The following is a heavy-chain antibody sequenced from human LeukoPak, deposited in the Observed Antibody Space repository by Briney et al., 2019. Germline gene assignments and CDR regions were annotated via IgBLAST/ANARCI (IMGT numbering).Heavy chain of an antibody. CDR1: GFTFSRYS. D-gene: IGHD3-10*01. Sequence: GGSLRLSCAASGFTFSRYSMSWVRQAPGKGLEWVSSISSISAYMYYADSVKGRFTISRDNAKNSLYLQMNTLSTEDTAVYYCAGVAMVRGLFDYMDVWGKGTTVTVSS. J-gene: IGHJ6*03. V-gene: IGHV3-21*01. CDR3: AGVAMVRGLFDYMDV. CDR2: ISSISAYM.